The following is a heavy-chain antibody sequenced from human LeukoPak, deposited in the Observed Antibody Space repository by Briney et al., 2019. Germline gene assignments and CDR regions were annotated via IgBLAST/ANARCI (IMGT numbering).Heavy chain of an antibody. CDR3: ANTYSNYAFDY. CDR2: IKQDGSEK. V-gene: IGHV3-7*01. CDR1: GFTFSRYW. Sequence: PGGSLRLSCAASGFTFSRYWMSWVRQAPGKGLEWVANIKQDGSEKYYVDSVKGRFTISRDNAKNSLNLQMNSLRVEDTAVYYCANTYSNYAFDYWGQGTLVTVSS. D-gene: IGHD4-11*01. J-gene: IGHJ4*02.